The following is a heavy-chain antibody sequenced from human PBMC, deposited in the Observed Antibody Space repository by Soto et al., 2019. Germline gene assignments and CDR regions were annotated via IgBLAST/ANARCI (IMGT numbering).Heavy chain of an antibody. CDR3: ARGPDYEGCFVS. CDR1: GGTLRNYA. V-gene: IGHV1-69*12. J-gene: IGHJ4*02. D-gene: IGHD4-17*01. Sequence: QVRLVQSGAEVKRPGSSVKVSCKASGGTLRNYAIGWVRQAPGQGLEWMGGIILPFGTPNYVQKFQGRVTISADESMTTADMELSGLRSEDTAVYYCARGPDYEGCFVSWGRGTLVTVS. CDR2: IILPFGTP.